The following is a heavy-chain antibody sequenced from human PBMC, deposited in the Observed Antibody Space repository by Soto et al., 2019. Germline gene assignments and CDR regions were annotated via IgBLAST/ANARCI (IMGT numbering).Heavy chain of an antibody. D-gene: IGHD6-19*01. CDR3: AKAFGDWYPFEK. J-gene: IGHJ4*02. Sequence: GGSLRLSCVASVFTFGRYAMSWFRRAPGEGLEWVSTINDSGDLRYYAESVRGRFTISRDNSKNTLYLEVNDLRAEDTARYHCAKAFGDWYPFEKWGLGALVTVSS. V-gene: IGHV3-23*01. CDR2: INDSGDLR. CDR1: VFTFGRYA.